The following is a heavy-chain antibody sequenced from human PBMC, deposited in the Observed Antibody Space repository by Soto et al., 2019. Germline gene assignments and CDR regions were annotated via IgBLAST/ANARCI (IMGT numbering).Heavy chain of an antibody. CDR2: IYYSGTT. CDR1: GGSINSSPYY. V-gene: IGHV4-31*03. D-gene: IGHD3-22*01. J-gene: IGHJ4*02. CDR3: ARDYDSSGYSFAY. Sequence: PSETLSLTCTVSGGSINSSPYYWGWIRQHPEKGLEWIGYIYYSGTTYYNPSLRSRVTISLDTSKNQFSLKLNSVTAADTAVYYCARDYDSSGYSFAYWGQGTLVTVSS.